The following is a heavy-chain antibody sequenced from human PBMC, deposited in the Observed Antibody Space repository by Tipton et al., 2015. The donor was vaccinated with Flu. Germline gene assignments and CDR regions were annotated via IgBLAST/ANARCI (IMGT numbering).Heavy chain of an antibody. Sequence: SLRLSCAASGFTFSSYGMHWVRQAPGKGLEWVSTFSAAGNTYYADSVKGRFTISRDNSNNTVYLHMNSLRVEDTAVYYCASSLSSSKYYEADRGQGTLVTVSS. CDR3: ASSLSSSKYYEAD. D-gene: IGHD3-3*01. J-gene: IGHJ4*02. CDR2: FSAAGNT. V-gene: IGHV3-23*01. CDR1: GFTFSSYG.